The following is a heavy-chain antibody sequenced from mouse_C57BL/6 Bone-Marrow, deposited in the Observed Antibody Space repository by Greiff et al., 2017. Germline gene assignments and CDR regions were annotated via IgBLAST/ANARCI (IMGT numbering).Heavy chain of an antibody. Sequence: VQLQQSVAELVRPGASVKLSCKASGFNIKNTYMHWVKQRPEQGLEWIGRIDPANGNTKYAPKFQGKATLTADTSSNTAYLQLIRLTSEDSAVYFCARGTTGYFDVWGTGTTVTVSS. CDR1: GFNIKNTY. D-gene: IGHD1-1*01. CDR3: ARGTTGYFDV. J-gene: IGHJ1*03. CDR2: IDPANGNT. V-gene: IGHV14-3*01.